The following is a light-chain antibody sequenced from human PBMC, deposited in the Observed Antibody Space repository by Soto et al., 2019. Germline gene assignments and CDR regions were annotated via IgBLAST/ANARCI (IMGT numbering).Light chain of an antibody. CDR2: DAS. Sequence: EIVMTQSPATLSVSPGERATLSCRASQNIANNLAWFRQRPGQAPRLLMYDASTRATGISDRFSGSGSGTDFTLTISSLQSEDFAVYYCQQYNDWPPRYTCGQGTNLEIK. J-gene: IGKJ2*01. CDR3: QQYNDWPPRYT. V-gene: IGKV3-15*01. CDR1: QNIANN.